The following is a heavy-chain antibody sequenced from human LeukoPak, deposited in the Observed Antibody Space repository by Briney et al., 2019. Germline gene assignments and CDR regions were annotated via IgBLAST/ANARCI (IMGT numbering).Heavy chain of an antibody. V-gene: IGHV3-11*01. CDR3: ARKGVVVTGALDY. CDR2: ISSSGSTI. D-gene: IGHD2-21*02. Sequence: GGSLRLSCAASGFTFSDYYMSWIRQAPGKGLEWVSYISSSGSTIYYADSVEGRFTISRDNAKNSLYLQMNSPRAEDTAVYYCARKGVVVTGALDYWGQGTLVTVSS. J-gene: IGHJ4*02. CDR1: GFTFSDYY.